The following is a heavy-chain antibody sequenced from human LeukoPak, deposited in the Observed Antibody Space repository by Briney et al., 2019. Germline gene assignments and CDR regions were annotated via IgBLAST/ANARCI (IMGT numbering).Heavy chain of an antibody. D-gene: IGHD3-16*01. V-gene: IGHV1-2*02. J-gene: IGHJ3*02. CDR2: IIPNSGGT. CDR1: GYTLTELS. CDR3: ARLINGGRAYDI. Sequence: ASVKVSCKVSGYTLTELSMHWVRQAPGQGLEWMGWIIPNSGGTNYAQKLQGRVSITRDTSMSTAYMELSSLRSDDTAIYYCARLINGGRAYDIWGQGTVVTVSS.